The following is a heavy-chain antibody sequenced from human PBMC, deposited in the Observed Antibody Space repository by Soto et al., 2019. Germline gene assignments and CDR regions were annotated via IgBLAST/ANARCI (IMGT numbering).Heavy chain of an antibody. J-gene: IGHJ3*02. CDR1: GFTFSSYW. V-gene: IGHV3-74*01. Sequence: GGSLRLSCAASGFTFSSYWMHWVRQAPGKGLVWVSRINSDGSSTSYADSVKGRFTISRDNAKNTLYLQMNSLRAEDTAVYYCARVSRLYGDYVNAFDNWGQGTMVTVTS. CDR3: ARVSRLYGDYVNAFDN. D-gene: IGHD4-17*01. CDR2: INSDGSST.